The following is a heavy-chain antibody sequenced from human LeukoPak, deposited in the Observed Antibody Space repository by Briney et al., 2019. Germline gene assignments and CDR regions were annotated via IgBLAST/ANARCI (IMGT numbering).Heavy chain of an antibody. D-gene: IGHD2-21*02. J-gene: IGHJ1*01. Sequence: GGSLRLSCETSGFTFSNYAMTWVRQAPGKGLEWVSSISGGAGDTYYADSVKGRFSVSRDNSKNTLYLKMNSLRAEDTAVYFCAKNSVVVTAIRGYYHHWGQGTLVAVSS. CDR1: GFTFSNYA. V-gene: IGHV3-23*01. CDR3: AKNSVVVTAIRGYYHH. CDR2: ISGGAGDT.